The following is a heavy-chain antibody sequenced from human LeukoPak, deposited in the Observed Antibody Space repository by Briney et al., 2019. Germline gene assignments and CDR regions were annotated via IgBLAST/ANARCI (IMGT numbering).Heavy chain of an antibody. CDR3: ARGLRGYSYVTEVYYFDY. CDR1: GYTFTGYY. Sequence: ASVKISCKASGYTFTGYYMHWVRQAPGQELEWMGWINPNSGGTNYAQKFQGRVTMTRDTSISTAYMELSRLRSDDTAVYYCARGLRGYSYVTEVYYFDYWGQGTLVTVSS. J-gene: IGHJ4*02. D-gene: IGHD5-18*01. V-gene: IGHV1-2*02. CDR2: INPNSGGT.